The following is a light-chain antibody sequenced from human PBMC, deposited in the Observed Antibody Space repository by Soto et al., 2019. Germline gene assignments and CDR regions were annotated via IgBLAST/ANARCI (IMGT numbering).Light chain of an antibody. CDR3: QQYATSPFT. J-gene: IGKJ3*01. CDR2: GAS. CDR1: QSVGSSY. Sequence: EIVLTQSPGTLSLSPGERATLSCRASQSVGSSYLAWYQQKPGQAPRVLIYGASSRATSIPDRFSGSGSGTDFTLTISRLEPEDFAVYYCQQYATSPFTFGPWTKVDIK. V-gene: IGKV3-20*01.